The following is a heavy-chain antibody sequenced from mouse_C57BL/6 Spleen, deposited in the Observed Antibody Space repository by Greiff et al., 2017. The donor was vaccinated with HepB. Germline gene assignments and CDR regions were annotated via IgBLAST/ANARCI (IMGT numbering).Heavy chain of an antibody. CDR1: GFNIKDYY. CDR2: IDPEDGET. J-gene: IGHJ2*01. Sequence: DVKLQESGAELVKPGASVKLSCTASGFNIKDYYMHWVKQRTEQGLEWIGRIDPEDGETKYAPKFQGKATITADTSSNTAYLQLSSLTSEDTAVYYCARSGGQLRPPYYFDYWGQGTTLTVSS. D-gene: IGHD3-2*02. CDR3: ARSGGQLRPPYYFDY. V-gene: IGHV14-2*01.